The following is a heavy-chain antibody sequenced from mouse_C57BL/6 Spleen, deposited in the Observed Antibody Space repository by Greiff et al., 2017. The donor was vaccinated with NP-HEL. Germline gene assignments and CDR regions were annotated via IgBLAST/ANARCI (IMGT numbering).Heavy chain of an antibody. Sequence: QVQLQQSGAELVKPGASVKMSCKASGYTFTSYWITWVKQRPGQGLEWIGDIYPGSGSTNYNEQFKSKATLTVATSSSTAYMQLSSLTSEDAAVYYCARKDYYGSNYWGQGTTLTVSS. D-gene: IGHD1-1*01. V-gene: IGHV1-55*01. J-gene: IGHJ2*01. CDR3: ARKDYYGSNY. CDR1: GYTFTSYW. CDR2: IYPGSGST.